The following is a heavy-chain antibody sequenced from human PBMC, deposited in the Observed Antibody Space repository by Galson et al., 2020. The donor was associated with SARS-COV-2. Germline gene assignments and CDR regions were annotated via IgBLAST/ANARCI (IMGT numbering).Heavy chain of an antibody. CDR2: IYYSGST. Sequence: SQTLSLTCTVSGGSISSYYWSWIRQPPGKGLEWIGYIYYSGSTNYNPSLKSRVTISVDTSKNQFSLKLSSVTAADTAVYYCARVSEYYYGSGSYWDYWGQGTLVTVSS. CDR1: GGSISSYY. J-gene: IGHJ4*02. D-gene: IGHD3-10*01. CDR3: ARVSEYYYGSGSYWDY. V-gene: IGHV4-59*01.